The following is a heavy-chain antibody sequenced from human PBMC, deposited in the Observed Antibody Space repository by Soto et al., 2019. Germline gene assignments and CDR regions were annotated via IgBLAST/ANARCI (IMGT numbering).Heavy chain of an antibody. V-gene: IGHV6-1*01. J-gene: IGHJ4*02. CDR3: AKGDNLGPKTGYAFDH. CDR2: TYFRSKWYN. D-gene: IGHD5-12*01. CDR1: WDSVSSNTAS. Sequence: PSQTLSLTCAISWDSVSSNTASWNWIRQSPSRGLEWLGRTYFRSKWYNDYAVSVKSRIIINPDTSNNQFSLQLNSVTPEDTAVYFCAKGDNLGPKTGYAFDHWGQGIMVTVSS.